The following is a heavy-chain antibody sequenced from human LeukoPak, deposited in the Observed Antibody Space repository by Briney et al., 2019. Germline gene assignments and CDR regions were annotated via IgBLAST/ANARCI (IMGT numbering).Heavy chain of an antibody. V-gene: IGHV4-34*01. CDR3: ARARSTAMVRRKNYFDY. Sequence: SETLSLTCAVYGGSFSGYYWSWIRQPPGKGLEWIGEINHSGNTNYNPSLKSRVTISVDTSKNQFSLKLSSVTAADTAVYYCARARSTAMVRRKNYFDYWGQGTLVTVSS. D-gene: IGHD5-18*01. CDR2: INHSGNT. CDR1: GGSFSGYY. J-gene: IGHJ4*02.